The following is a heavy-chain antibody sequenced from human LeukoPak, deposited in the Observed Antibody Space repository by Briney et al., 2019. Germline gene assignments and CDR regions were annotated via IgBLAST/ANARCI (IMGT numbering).Heavy chain of an antibody. J-gene: IGHJ4*02. CDR3: SRSQFDY. Sequence: PGGSLRLSCATSGFPFSSYWMLWVRQAPGKGLVWVSRINGDGTVTTYADSVEGRFTISRDSTKNILYLQMNNLRAEDTATYYCSRSQFDYWGQGVLVTVSS. V-gene: IGHV3-74*03. CDR2: INGDGTVT. CDR1: GFPFSSYW.